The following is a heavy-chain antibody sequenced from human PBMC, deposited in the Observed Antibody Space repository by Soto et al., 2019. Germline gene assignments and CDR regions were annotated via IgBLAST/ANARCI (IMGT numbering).Heavy chain of an antibody. CDR3: AKDPEYCSSTSCSYYYYYMDV. CDR1: GFTFSSYG. D-gene: IGHD2-2*01. CDR2: ISYDGSNK. V-gene: IGHV3-30*18. J-gene: IGHJ6*03. Sequence: GGSLRLSCAASGFTFSSYGMHWVRQAPGKGLEWVAVISYDGSNKYYADSVKGRFTISRDNSKNTLYLQMNSLRAEDTAVYYCAKDPEYCSSTSCSYYYYYMDVWGKGTTVTVSS.